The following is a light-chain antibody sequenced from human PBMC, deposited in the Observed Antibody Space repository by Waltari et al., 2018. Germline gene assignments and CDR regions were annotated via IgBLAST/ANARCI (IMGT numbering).Light chain of an antibody. V-gene: IGLV4-69*01. CDR3: QTWGTGTWV. J-gene: IGLJ3*02. CDR2: INSDGSH. CDR1: SGHSSYA. Sequence: QLVVTQSPSASASLGASVKFTCPLTSGHSSYAIARHQQQPEKGPRYLMKINSDGSHKKGDGSPDRFSGSSSGAGRYLTISSLQSEDEADYYCQTWGTGTWVFGGGTKLTVL.